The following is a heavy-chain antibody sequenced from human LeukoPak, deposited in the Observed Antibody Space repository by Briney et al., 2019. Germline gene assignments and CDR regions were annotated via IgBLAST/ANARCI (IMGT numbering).Heavy chain of an antibody. J-gene: IGHJ6*02. V-gene: IGHV3-11*01. CDR2: ISTIDGII. CDR1: GFTFSDYF. Sequence: PGGSLRLSCVASGFTFSDYFMTWIRQPPGKPLECVSYISTIDGIIYYADSVKDRFTISRDDAKSSLFLQMNNLRAEDTAVYYCAKASWGMDVWGQGSSVIVS. CDR3: AKASWGMDV.